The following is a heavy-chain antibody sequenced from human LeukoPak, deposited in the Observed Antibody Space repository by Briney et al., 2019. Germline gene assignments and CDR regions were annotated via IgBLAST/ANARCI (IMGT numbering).Heavy chain of an antibody. D-gene: IGHD2-2*01. CDR3: ARLAVVELPAARSNYFDY. J-gene: IGHJ4*02. Sequence: SETLSLTCAVSGFSISSGYFWAWVRRPPGEGLEWIGSIYYSGTTYYSPSLKRRVTISVDTSKNQFSLKLNSVTAADTAMYYCARLAVVELPAARSNYFDYWGQGTLVTVSS. CDR1: GFSISSGYF. CDR2: IYYSGTT. V-gene: IGHV4-38-2*01.